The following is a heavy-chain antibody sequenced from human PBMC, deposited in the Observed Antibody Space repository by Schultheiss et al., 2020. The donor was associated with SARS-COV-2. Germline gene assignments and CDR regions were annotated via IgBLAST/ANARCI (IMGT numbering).Heavy chain of an antibody. V-gene: IGHV3-21*01. CDR2: ISSSSSYI. J-gene: IGHJ3*02. CDR3: ARGEGIVGATGAFDI. CDR1: GFTFSSYA. Sequence: GGSLRLSCAASGFTFSSYAMSWVRQAPGKGLEWVSSISSSSSYIYYADSVKGRFTISRDNAKNSLYLQMNSLRDEDTAVYYCARGEGIVGATGAFDIWGQGTMVTVSS. D-gene: IGHD1-26*01.